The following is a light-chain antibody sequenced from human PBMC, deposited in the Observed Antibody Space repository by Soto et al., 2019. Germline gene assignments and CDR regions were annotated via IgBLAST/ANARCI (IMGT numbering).Light chain of an antibody. CDR1: QSVSSN. CDR2: GAN. CDR3: QPLITYPQT. Sequence: EIVFTQSPGTLSLSPGERSTLSCMASQSVSSNLAWYQQKPGQAPRLLIHGANTRATGITARFSGSGSGTEFTLTISSLQSEDFAVYYCQPLITYPQTVGQGTKVEIK. V-gene: IGKV3-15*01. J-gene: IGKJ1*01.